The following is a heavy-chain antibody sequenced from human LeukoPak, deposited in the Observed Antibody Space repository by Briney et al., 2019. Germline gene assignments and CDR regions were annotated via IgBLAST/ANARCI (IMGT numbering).Heavy chain of an antibody. CDR1: GGTFSSYA. V-gene: IGHV1-69*13. J-gene: IGHJ6*02. CDR2: IIPIFGTA. D-gene: IGHD2-15*01. CDR3: ARATGGATVVVVAATPLGMDV. Sequence: ASVKVSCKASGGTFSSYALSWVRQAPGQGLEWMGGIIPIFGTANYAQKFQGRVTITADESTGTAYMELSSLRSEDTAVYYCARATGGATVVVVAATPLGMDVWGQGTTVTVSS.